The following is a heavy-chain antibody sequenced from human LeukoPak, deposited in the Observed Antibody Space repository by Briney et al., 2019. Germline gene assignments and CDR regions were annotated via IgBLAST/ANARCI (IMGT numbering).Heavy chain of an antibody. CDR3: ARQTGSGLFILP. Sequence: SETLSLTCTVSGVSISSSNSYWGWIRQPPGKGLEWIGSIYYSGNTYYNASLKSQVSISIDTSKNQFSLKLTSVIAADTAVYYCARQTGSGLFILPGGQGTLVTVSS. D-gene: IGHD3/OR15-3a*01. CDR2: IYYSGNT. CDR1: GVSISSSNSY. J-gene: IGHJ4*02. V-gene: IGHV4-39*01.